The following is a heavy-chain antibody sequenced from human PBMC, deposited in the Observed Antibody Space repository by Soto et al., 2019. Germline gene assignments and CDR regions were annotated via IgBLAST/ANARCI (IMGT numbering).Heavy chain of an antibody. CDR3: ARDIMGGTLDI. Sequence: ELVESGGGSVQPGGSLKLSCAASGFMFVNYWMNWVRQAPGKGLEWVANINVDGSEKYFVDSVRGRFTISRDNAKNSVYLQMNSLRGEDAAVYYCARDIMGGTLDIWGQGTLVTVSS. V-gene: IGHV3-7*05. CDR1: GFMFVNYW. CDR2: INVDGSEK. J-gene: IGHJ3*02. D-gene: IGHD2-8*01.